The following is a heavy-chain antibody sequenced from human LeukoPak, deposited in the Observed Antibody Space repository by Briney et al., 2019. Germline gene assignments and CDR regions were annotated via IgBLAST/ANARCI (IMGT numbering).Heavy chain of an antibody. D-gene: IGHD6-19*01. Sequence: PSETLSLTCVVSGGSVSGYYWGWIRQPPGRGLEWIGYVYYSGSTNYNPSFKSRITISVDTSRNQFSLQLSSVTAADTAVYYCVRNLAVAGTCFDSWGQGTLVTVSS. CDR2: VYYSGST. J-gene: IGHJ4*02. CDR3: VRNLAVAGTCFDS. CDR1: GGSVSGYY. V-gene: IGHV4-59*02.